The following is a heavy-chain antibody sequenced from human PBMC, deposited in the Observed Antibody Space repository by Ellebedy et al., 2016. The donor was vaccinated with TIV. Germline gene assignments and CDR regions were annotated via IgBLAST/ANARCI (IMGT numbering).Heavy chain of an antibody. CDR1: AFTFSYYW. CDR3: AKDHRLRSLDGSGYWPLDY. J-gene: IGHJ4*02. Sequence: GESLKISCAASAFTFSYYWMGWVRQAPGKGLEWVSAISGSGGRTFYADSVKGRFTISRDNSKDTVFLQMNSLRAEDTALYYCAKDHRLRSLDGSGYWPLDYWGQGTLVTVSS. CDR2: ISGSGGRT. V-gene: IGHV3-23*01. D-gene: IGHD3-22*01.